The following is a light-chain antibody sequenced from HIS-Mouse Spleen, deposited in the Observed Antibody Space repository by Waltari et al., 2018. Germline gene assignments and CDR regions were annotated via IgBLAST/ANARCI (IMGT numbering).Light chain of an antibody. J-gene: IGKJ1*01. CDR3: QQLNSYPPT. CDR2: AAS. Sequence: DIQLTQSPSFLSASVGDRVTITCRARQGISSYLAWCQQKPGRAPKLLIYAASTLQSGVPSRFSGSGSGTEFTLTISSLQPEDFATYYCQQLNSYPPTFGQGTKVEIK. CDR1: QGISSY. V-gene: IGKV1-9*01.